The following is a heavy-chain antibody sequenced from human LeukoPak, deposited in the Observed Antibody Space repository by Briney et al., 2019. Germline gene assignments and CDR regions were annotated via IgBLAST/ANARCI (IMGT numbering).Heavy chain of an antibody. V-gene: IGHV4-34*01. CDR1: GGSFSGHY. J-gene: IGHJ4*02. Sequence: SETLSLTCAIYGGSFSGHYWSWIRQAPGKGLEWIGEINHSGSTNYNPSLKSRVAISVDTSKNQFSLKLSSVTAADTAVYYCAKVAYGVDYWGQGTLVTVSS. CDR2: INHSGST. CDR3: AKVAYGVDY. D-gene: IGHD5-12*01.